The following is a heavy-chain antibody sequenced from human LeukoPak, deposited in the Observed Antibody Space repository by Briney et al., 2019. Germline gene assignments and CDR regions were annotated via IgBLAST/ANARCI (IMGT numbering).Heavy chain of an antibody. V-gene: IGHV3-53*04. J-gene: IGHJ4*02. CDR1: GFTVSSNY. CDR3: ASGTRPYFDY. Sequence: PGGSLRLSCAASGFTVSSNYMSWVRQAPGKGLEWVSVIYSGGTTYYADSVKGRFTISRHNSKNTLYLQMNSLRAEDTAVYFCASGTRPYFDYWGQGTLVTVTS. CDR2: IYSGGTT. D-gene: IGHD2-2*01.